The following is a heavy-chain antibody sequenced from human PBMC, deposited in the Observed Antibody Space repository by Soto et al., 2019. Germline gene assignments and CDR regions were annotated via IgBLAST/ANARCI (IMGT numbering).Heavy chain of an antibody. Sequence: SETLSLTCAVYGGSFSGYYWSWIRQPPGKGLEWIGEINHSGSTNYNPSLKSRVTISVDTSKNQFSLKLSSVTAADTAVYYCARAGKAAKYYYYMDVWGKGTTVTVSS. D-gene: IGHD2-15*01. CDR3: ARAGKAAKYYYYMDV. J-gene: IGHJ6*03. CDR1: GGSFSGYY. CDR2: INHSGST. V-gene: IGHV4-34*01.